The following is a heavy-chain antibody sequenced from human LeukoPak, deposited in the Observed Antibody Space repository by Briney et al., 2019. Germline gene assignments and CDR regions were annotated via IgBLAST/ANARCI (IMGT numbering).Heavy chain of an antibody. Sequence: SETLSLTCAVYGGSFSGYYWSWIRQPPGKGLEWIGEINHSGSTNYSPSLKSRITLSVDTSKNQFSLEVRSVTAADTAVYFCARIIMFGVIIDNWGQGILVTVSS. CDR1: GGSFSGYY. V-gene: IGHV4-34*01. J-gene: IGHJ4*02. CDR3: ARIIMFGVIIDN. D-gene: IGHD3/OR15-3a*01. CDR2: INHSGST.